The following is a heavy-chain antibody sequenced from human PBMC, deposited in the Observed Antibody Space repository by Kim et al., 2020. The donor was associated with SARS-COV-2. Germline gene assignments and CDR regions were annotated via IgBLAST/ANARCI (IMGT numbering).Heavy chain of an antibody. Sequence: SETLSLTCTVSGGSINNYYWNWIRQPPGKGLEWIGCIYYSGSTHYNPSLKSRGIISVDTSKNQFSLRLSSVTAADTAVYYCARQSYDFLTPFDYWGQGTLVTVSS. CDR1: GGSINNYY. V-gene: IGHV4-59*08. J-gene: IGHJ4*02. CDR3: ARQSYDFLTPFDY. D-gene: IGHD3-9*01. CDR2: IYYSGST.